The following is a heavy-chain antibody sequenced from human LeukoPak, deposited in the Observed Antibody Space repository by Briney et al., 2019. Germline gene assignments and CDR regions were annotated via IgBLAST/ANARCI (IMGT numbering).Heavy chain of an antibody. V-gene: IGHV3-11*01. J-gene: IGHJ4*02. Sequence: PGGSLRLSCAASGFTFSDYYMSRIRQAPGKGLEWVSYISSSGSTIYYADSVKGRFTISRDNAKNSLYLQMNSLRAEDTAVYYCARDRVASSGWSGGSIDYWGQGTLVTVSS. CDR2: ISSSGSTI. CDR1: GFTFSDYY. D-gene: IGHD6-19*01. CDR3: ARDRVASSGWSGGSIDY.